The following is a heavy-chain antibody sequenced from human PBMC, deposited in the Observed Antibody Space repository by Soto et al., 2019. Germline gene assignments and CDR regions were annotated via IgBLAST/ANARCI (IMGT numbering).Heavy chain of an antibody. J-gene: IGHJ4*02. Sequence: QVQLVQSGAEVKKPGSSVKVSCKASGGTFSSYTISWVRQAPGQGLEWMGRIIPILGITNYAQKFQGRVTITADKSTRTAYMELSGLRSEDTAVYYCAREEYYYGAGAFFDSWGQGTLVTVSS. CDR3: AREEYYYGAGAFFDS. D-gene: IGHD3-10*01. CDR2: IIPILGIT. V-gene: IGHV1-69*08. CDR1: GGTFSSYT.